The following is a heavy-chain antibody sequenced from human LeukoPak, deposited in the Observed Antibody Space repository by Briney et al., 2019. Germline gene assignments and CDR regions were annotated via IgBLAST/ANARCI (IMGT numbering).Heavy chain of an antibody. J-gene: IGHJ6*03. CDR2: IYYSGST. CDR3: ARHFGVSSTNCSGGTCYSSSSYYMDV. D-gene: IGHD2-15*01. Sequence: SETLSLTCAVSGDSISSYYWSWIRHPPGKGLEWIGYIYYSGSTNYNPSLKSRVTISVDTSKSQFSLKLSSVTAADTAVYYCARHFGVSSTNCSGGTCYSSSSYYMDVWGKGTTVTVSS. V-gene: IGHV4-59*08. CDR1: GDSISSYY.